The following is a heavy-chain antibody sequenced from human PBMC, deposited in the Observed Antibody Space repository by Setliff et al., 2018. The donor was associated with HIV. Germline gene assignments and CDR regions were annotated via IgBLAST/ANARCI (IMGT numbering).Heavy chain of an antibody. CDR2: IYTSGST. Sequence: PSETLSLTCTVSGGSISSGSYYWSWIRQPAGKGLEWIGHIYTSGSTNYNPSLKSRVTISVDTSKNQFSLKLSSVTAADTAVYYCARERSALLWKNWFDPWGQVTLVTVSS. J-gene: IGHJ5*02. V-gene: IGHV4-61*09. D-gene: IGHD3-10*01. CDR3: ARERSALLWKNWFDP. CDR1: GGSISSGSYY.